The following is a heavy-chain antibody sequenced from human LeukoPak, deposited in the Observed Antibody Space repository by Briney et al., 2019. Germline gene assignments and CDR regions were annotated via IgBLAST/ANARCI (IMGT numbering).Heavy chain of an antibody. CDR2: ISGSGVTT. CDR3: ARVRYMNSWYREIDY. V-gene: IGHV3-23*01. Sequence: GGSRRLSCSASGFTFGSYAMTWARQAPGRGLGWVASISGSGVTTYHADSVKGRFTISRDNSRNTLYLQMNSLRAEDTAVFYCARVRYMNSWYREIDYWGQGTLVTVSS. J-gene: IGHJ4*02. D-gene: IGHD6-13*01. CDR1: GFTFGSYA.